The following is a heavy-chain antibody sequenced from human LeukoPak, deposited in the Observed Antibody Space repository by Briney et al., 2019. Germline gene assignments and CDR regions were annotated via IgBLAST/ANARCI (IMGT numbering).Heavy chain of an antibody. D-gene: IGHD2-2*01. CDR2: IFYSGNT. V-gene: IGHV4-39*07. Sequence: SETLSLTCTVSGGSISSSTYYWGWIRQPPGKGLEWIGSIFYSGNTYYNPSLKSRVTISIDTSKNQFSLKLSSVTAADTAVYYCARGAGYCSSTSCPYSYYMDVWGKGTTVTVSS. J-gene: IGHJ6*03. CDR1: GGSISSSTYY. CDR3: ARGAGYCSSTSCPYSYYMDV.